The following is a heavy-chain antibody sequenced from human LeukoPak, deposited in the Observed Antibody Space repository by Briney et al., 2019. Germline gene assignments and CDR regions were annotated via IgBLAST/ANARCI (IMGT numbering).Heavy chain of an antibody. D-gene: IGHD2-2*01. CDR2: IIPIFGIA. V-gene: IGHV1-69*04. CDR1: GGTFSSYA. J-gene: IGHJ3*02. CDR3: ARGKYCSSTSCWDDAFDI. Sequence: ASVKVSCKASGGTFSSYAISWVRQAPGQGLEWMGRIIPIFGIANYAQKFQGRVTITADKSTSTAYMELSSLRAEDTAVYYCARGKYCSSTSCWDDAFDIWGQGTMVTVSS.